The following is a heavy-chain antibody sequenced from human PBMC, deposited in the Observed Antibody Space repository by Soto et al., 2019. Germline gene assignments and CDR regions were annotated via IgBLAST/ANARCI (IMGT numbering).Heavy chain of an antibody. J-gene: IGHJ6*02. CDR3: RSSSRYSTDV. CDR1: GGSITSSFY. V-gene: IGHV4-39*01. Sequence: QLQLQESGPGLVKPSETLSLSCTVSGGSITSSFYWGWIRQPPGKGLEWIGSIYGTGNTHYNPSLKGRVTISADTSKNPFSLNLISVTAADTAVYYCRSSSRYSTDVWGQGATVTVSS. CDR2: IYGTGNT. D-gene: IGHD6-13*01.